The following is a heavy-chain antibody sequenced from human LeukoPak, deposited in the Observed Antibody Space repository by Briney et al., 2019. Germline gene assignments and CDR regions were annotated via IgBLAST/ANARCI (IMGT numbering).Heavy chain of an antibody. Sequence: SETLSLTCAVYGGSFSGYYWSWIRQPPGKGLEWIGEINHSGSTNYNPSLKSRVTIPVDTSKNQFSLKLSSVTAADTAVYYCASRAIVVVPAAMDYWGQGTLVTVSS. CDR1: GGSFSGYY. V-gene: IGHV4-34*01. J-gene: IGHJ4*02. CDR2: INHSGST. CDR3: ASRAIVVVPAAMDY. D-gene: IGHD2-2*01.